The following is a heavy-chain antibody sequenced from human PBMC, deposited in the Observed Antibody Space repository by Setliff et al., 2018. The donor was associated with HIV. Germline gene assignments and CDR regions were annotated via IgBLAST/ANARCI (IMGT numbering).Heavy chain of an antibody. CDR2: INHSGST. J-gene: IGHJ3*01. D-gene: IGHD4-17*01. Sequence: SETLSLTCAVYGGSFSAYYWSWIRQPPGKGLEWIGEINHSGSTYYNPSLKSRVTISVDTSKNQFSLKLSSVTAADTAVYYCARVQMAYAAFDVWGQGTMVTVSS. CDR3: ARVQMAYAAFDV. CDR1: GGSFSAYY. V-gene: IGHV4-34*01.